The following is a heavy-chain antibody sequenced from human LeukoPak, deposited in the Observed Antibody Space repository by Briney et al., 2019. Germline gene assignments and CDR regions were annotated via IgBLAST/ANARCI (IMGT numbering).Heavy chain of an antibody. V-gene: IGHV3-23*01. Sequence: PGGSLRLSCAASGFNVSDYYMSWVHQAPGKGLEWVSAITGSGGNTYYADSVKGRFTISRDNSKNTLYLQMNSLRAEDTAVYYCAKWGDYDVLTGYYVSDYWGQGTLVTVSS. CDR2: ITGSGGNT. CDR3: AKWGDYDVLTGYYVSDY. J-gene: IGHJ4*02. CDR1: GFNVSDYY. D-gene: IGHD3-9*01.